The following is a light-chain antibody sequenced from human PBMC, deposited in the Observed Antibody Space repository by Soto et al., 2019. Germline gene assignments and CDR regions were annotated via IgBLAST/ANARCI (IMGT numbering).Light chain of an antibody. CDR3: FSYAGSSTFKV. Sequence: QSALTQPASVSGSPGQSITISCTGTSSDVGSYNLVSWYQQHPGKAPKLMIYEGSKRPSGVSNRFSGSKSGNTASLTISGLQAEDEADYYCFSYAGSSTFKVFGGGTKLTVL. CDR1: SSDVGSYNL. CDR2: EGS. J-gene: IGLJ2*01. V-gene: IGLV2-23*03.